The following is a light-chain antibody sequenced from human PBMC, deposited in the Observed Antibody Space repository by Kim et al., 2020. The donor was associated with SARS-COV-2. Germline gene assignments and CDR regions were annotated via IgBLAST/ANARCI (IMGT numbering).Light chain of an antibody. V-gene: IGKV3-20*01. CDR1: QSVDSGY. J-gene: IGKJ1*01. CDR2: ATS. Sequence: SPGERATLSCRASQSVDSGYLAWYQQKPGQAPRLVMSATSRRATGTPDRFSGSGSGTDFTLTISRLEPEDFAVYYCQQYHNFRWTFGQGTKVDIK. CDR3: QQYHNFRWT.